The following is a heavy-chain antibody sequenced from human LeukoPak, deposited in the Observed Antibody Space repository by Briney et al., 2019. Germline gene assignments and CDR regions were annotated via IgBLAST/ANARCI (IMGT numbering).Heavy chain of an antibody. CDR2: ISASGGST. V-gene: IGHV3-23*01. CDR3: AKRVAGAVYYFDY. D-gene: IGHD6-19*01. J-gene: IGHJ4*02. Sequence: GVSLRLSCAASEFTFSNYAMSWVRQAPGKGLGWVSGISASGGSTYYADSVKGRFTISRDNSRNTLYLQMNSLRVEDTAVYYCAKRVAGAVYYFDYWGQGTLVTVSS. CDR1: EFTFSNYA.